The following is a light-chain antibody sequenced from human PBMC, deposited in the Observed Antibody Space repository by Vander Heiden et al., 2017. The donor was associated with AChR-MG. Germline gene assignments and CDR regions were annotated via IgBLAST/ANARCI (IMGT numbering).Light chain of an antibody. Sequence: QSALTQPASVSGSPGQSITISSTGTSSDIGGYNYVSWYQQHPGKAPKLMIYDVSNRPSGVSNSFSGSKSGNKASLTISGLQAEDEADYYCSSYTSSSTPYVFGTGTKVTVL. V-gene: IGLV2-14*03. CDR2: DVS. J-gene: IGLJ1*01. CDR1: SSDIGGYNY. CDR3: SSYTSSSTPYV.